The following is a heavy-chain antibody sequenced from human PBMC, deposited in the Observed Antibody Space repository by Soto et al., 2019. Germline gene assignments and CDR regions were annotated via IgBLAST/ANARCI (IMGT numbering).Heavy chain of an antibody. D-gene: IGHD6-13*01. CDR2: ISYDGSNE. CDR3: ARDRSSSWSIDY. J-gene: IGHJ4*02. CDR1: GFTFSSCG. V-gene: IGHV3-30*03. Sequence: QVQLVESGGGVVQPGRSLRLSCATSGFTFSSCGMHWVRQAPGKGLEWVAVISYDGSNEYYADSVKGRFTISRDNSKNTLYLQMNSLRAEDTAVYYCARDRSSSWSIDYWGQGTLVTVSS.